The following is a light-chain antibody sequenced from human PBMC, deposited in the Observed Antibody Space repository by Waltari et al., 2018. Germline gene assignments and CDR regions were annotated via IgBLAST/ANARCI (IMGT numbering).Light chain of an antibody. CDR1: SSNIGNNY. J-gene: IGLJ7*01. V-gene: IGLV1-51*02. CDR2: ENS. Sequence: QSVLTQPPSVSAAPGQRVTIYCSGGSSNIGNNYVSWYRQFPGTAPKLLIYENSERPSGIPGRFSGSKSGTSATLDTTGLQAGDEADYYCGTWDSSLSGAVFGGGTHLTVL. CDR3: GTWDSSLSGAV.